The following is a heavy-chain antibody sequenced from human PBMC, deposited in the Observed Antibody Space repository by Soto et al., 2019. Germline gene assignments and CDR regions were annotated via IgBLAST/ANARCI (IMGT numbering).Heavy chain of an antibody. CDR3: ARHFGWGTYQFDY. CDR1: GDSISSYY. D-gene: IGHD3-16*02. CDR2: IYYPGTT. V-gene: IGHV4-59*08. Sequence: SETLSLTCTVSGDSISSYYWSWIRQSPGKGLEWIGFIYYPGTTTYNSSLESRVTISVDTSKNQFSLKLSSVTAADTAVYYCARHFGWGTYQFDYWGQGTLVTVSS. J-gene: IGHJ4*02.